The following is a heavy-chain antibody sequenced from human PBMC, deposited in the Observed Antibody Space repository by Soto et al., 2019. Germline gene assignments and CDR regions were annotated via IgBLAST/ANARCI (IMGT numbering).Heavy chain of an antibody. CDR3: AIVNGYDFWSGLHCF. D-gene: IGHD3-3*01. CDR2: ISYDGSNK. CDR1: GFTFSSYG. J-gene: IGHJ4*02. V-gene: IGHV3-30*03. Sequence: PGGSLRLSCAASGFTFSSYGMHWVRQAPGKGLEWVAVISYDGSNKYYADSVKGRFTISRDNSKNTLYLQMNSLRAEDTAVYYCAIVNGYDFWSGLHCFWGRGTPVLVSS.